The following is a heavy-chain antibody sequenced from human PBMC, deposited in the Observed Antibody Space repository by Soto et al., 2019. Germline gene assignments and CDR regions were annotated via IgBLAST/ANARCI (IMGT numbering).Heavy chain of an antibody. V-gene: IGHV4-30-4*01. CDR1: GGSISSGDYY. D-gene: IGHD3-10*01. CDR2: IYYSGST. CDR3: ARGAIDGSGSYYNFDY. J-gene: IGHJ4*02. Sequence: KPAETLSLTCTVSGGSISSGDYYWSWIRQPPGKGLEWIGYIYYSGSTYYNPSLKSRVTISVDTSKNQFSLKLSSVTAADTAVYYCARGAIDGSGSYYNFDYWGQGTLVTVSS.